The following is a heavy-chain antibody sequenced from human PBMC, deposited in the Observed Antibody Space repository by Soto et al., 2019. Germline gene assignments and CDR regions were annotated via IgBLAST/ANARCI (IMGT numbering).Heavy chain of an antibody. J-gene: IGHJ5*02. CDR1: NGAISGHY. CDR3: ARADTLTSLWSTFHNH. V-gene: IGHV4-59*08. CDR2: IHYSGSA. Sequence: QVQLQESGPGLVKPSDTLSLPGIVSNGAISGHYWSWIRQPPGKGLEWIGYIHYSGSATYKPSLGSRVTISLDTPENQVSLKVSSVTGTDTAIYYCARADTLTSLWSTFHNHWGAGALVTFSS. D-gene: IGHD3-3*01.